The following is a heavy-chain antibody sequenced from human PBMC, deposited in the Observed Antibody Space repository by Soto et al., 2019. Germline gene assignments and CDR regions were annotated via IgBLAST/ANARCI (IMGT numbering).Heavy chain of an antibody. V-gene: IGHV4-59*08. CDR2: ISDRGDI. CDR3: ARGRHWFGP. Sequence: SETLSLTCTVSGISITSSYWNWFRQSPGKGLEWIGQISDRGDINYNPPLESRVAISTDTSKNQVSLTPTAVNAADTAVYFCARGRHWFGPWGQGTLVTVSS. CDR1: GISITSSY. J-gene: IGHJ5*02.